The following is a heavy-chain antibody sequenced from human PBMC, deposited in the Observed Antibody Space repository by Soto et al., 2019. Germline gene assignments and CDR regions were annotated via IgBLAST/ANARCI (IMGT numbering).Heavy chain of an antibody. Sequence: PGGSLRLSCAASGFTFDDYAMHWVRQAPGKGLEWVSGISWNGGSIVYADSVKGRFTISRDNAKSSLYLQMNSLRPEDTALYYCARDILSYDILTGFYDYWGQGTLVTVSS. CDR1: GFTFDDYA. CDR2: ISWNGGSI. V-gene: IGHV3-9*01. CDR3: ARDILSYDILTGFYDY. J-gene: IGHJ4*02. D-gene: IGHD3-9*01.